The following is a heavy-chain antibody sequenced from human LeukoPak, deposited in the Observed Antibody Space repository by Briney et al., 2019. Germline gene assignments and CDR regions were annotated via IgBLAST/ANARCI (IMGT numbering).Heavy chain of an antibody. CDR1: GFTFSSYW. Sequence: GGSLRLSCAASGFTFSSYWMHWVRQLPGKGLAWVSRINSDGSSTSYADSVKGRFTISRDNAKNTLYVQMNSLRAEDTAVYYCWTGSGHAFDIWGRGTMVTVSS. CDR3: WTGSGHAFDI. J-gene: IGHJ3*02. V-gene: IGHV3-74*01. D-gene: IGHD3-10*01. CDR2: INSDGSST.